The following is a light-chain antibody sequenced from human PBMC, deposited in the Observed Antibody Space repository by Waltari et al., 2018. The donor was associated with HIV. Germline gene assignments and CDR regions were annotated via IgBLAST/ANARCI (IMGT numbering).Light chain of an antibody. CDR2: GNS. Sequence: QSVLTQPPSVPGAPGQRVPIPCPGSSPNIGAGYDVHWYQQLPGTAPKLLIYGNSNRPSGVPDRFSGSKSGTSASLAITGLQAEDEADYYCQSYDSSLWVFGGGTKLTVL. CDR1: SPNIGAGYD. V-gene: IGLV1-40*01. J-gene: IGLJ3*02. CDR3: QSYDSSLWV.